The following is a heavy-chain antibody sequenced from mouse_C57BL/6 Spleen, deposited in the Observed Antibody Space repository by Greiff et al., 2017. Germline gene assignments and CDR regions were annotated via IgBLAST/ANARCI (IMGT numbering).Heavy chain of an antibody. CDR3: AKDYYSDLGAMDY. CDR1: GYTFTDYY. D-gene: IGHD2-12*01. Sequence: EVQLQESGPVLVKPGASVKMSCKASGYTFTDYYMNWVKQSHGKSLEWIGDINPYNGGTSYNKKFKGKATFTVDKSSNTAYMELNSLTTEDSAVXYCAKDYYSDLGAMDYWGQGTSVTVSS. J-gene: IGHJ4*01. V-gene: IGHV1-19*01. CDR2: INPYNGGT.